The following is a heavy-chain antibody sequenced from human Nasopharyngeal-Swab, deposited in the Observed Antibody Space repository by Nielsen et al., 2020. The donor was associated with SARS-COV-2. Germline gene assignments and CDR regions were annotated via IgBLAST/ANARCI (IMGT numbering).Heavy chain of an antibody. J-gene: IGHJ5*02. CDR1: GGSISSGGYY. Sequence: LRLSCTVSGGSISSGGYYWSWIRQHPGKGLEWIGYIYYSGSTYYNPSLKSRVTISVDTSKNQFSLKLSSVTAADTAVYYCARARVYYDSSSYYWIDPWGQGTLVTVSS. D-gene: IGHD3-22*01. CDR3: ARARVYYDSSSYYWIDP. V-gene: IGHV4-31*03. CDR2: IYYSGST.